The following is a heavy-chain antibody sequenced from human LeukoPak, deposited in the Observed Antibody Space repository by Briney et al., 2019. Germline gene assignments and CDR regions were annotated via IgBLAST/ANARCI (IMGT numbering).Heavy chain of an antibody. CDR2: ISSSSSYI. V-gene: IGHV3-21*01. CDR3: ARELNLDYRVVGATDAFDI. Sequence: GGSLRLSCTASGFTFSSYSLNWVRQAPGKGLEWVSSISSSSSYIYYADSVKGRFTISRDNAKNSLYLQMNSLRAEDTAVYYCARELNLDYRVVGATDAFDIWGQGTMVTVSS. D-gene: IGHD1-26*01. J-gene: IGHJ3*02. CDR1: GFTFSSYS.